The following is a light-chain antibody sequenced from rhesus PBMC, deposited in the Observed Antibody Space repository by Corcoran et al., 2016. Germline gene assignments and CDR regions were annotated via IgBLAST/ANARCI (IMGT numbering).Light chain of an antibody. CDR3: QQYYTYPHN. J-gene: IGKJ2*01. Sequence: DIVMTQSPDSLTVSLGEWVTINCKSSQSLLYSSKNKHYLAWYQQKPGQAPKWVISCASTRKSGVHNHFSGCGSGPDFPITSSGWQAEDVAVYFYQQYYTYPHNFGQRTKVEIK. V-gene: IGKV4-1*01. CDR1: QSLLYSSKNKHY. CDR2: CAS.